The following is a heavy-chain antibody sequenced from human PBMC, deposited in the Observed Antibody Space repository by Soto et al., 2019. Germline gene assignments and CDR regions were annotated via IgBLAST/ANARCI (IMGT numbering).Heavy chain of an antibody. J-gene: IGHJ6*02. Sequence: QVQLVQSGAEMRKPGSSLRVSCKASGGTFSDFAFSWVRQAPGQGLEWMGGIVPRFGSPNYAQKFGGRVTITADTSTSTVYMELSSLRFDDTAVYFCERDRIQLRLGKYSFNAMDVWGQGTTITVSS. D-gene: IGHD3-16*01. CDR2: IVPRFGSP. CDR1: GGTFSDFA. V-gene: IGHV1-69*06. CDR3: ERDRIQLRLGKYSFNAMDV.